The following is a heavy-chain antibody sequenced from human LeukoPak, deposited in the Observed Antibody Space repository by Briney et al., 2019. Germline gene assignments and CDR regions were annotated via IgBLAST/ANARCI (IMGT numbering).Heavy chain of an antibody. CDR3: VRSSASSGPNCFDP. CDR1: GFTFSTYA. V-gene: IGHV3-64D*09. J-gene: IGHJ5*02. D-gene: IGHD3-10*01. CDR2: ISSDGDST. Sequence: PGGSLRLSCSASGFTFSTYAMHWVRQAPGKRLEYVSAISSDGDSTYNADSVKGRFTISRDNSKNTLYLQMSSLRTEDTAVYYCVRSSASSGPNCFDPWGQGTLVTVSS.